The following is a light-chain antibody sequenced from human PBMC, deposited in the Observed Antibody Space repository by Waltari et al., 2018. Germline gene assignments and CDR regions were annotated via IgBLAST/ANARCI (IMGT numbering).Light chain of an antibody. CDR2: KAS. V-gene: IGKV1-5*03. J-gene: IGKJ4*01. Sequence: DIQMTQSPSTLSAAVGDRVTITVRASQSISHWLAWYQQKPGKAPQLLIAKASSLEKEVPSRFSGSGSGTEFTLTITNLQPDDFATFYCQRYDDYPPTFGGGTKVEIK. CDR3: QRYDDYPPT. CDR1: QSISHW.